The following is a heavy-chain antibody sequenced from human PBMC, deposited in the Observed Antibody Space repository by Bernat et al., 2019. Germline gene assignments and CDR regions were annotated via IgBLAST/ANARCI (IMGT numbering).Heavy chain of an antibody. J-gene: IGHJ4*02. CDR3: ARDGIAVADY. CDR1: GFTFSSYG. D-gene: IGHD6-19*01. V-gene: IGHV3-33*01. Sequence: VQLLESGGGLVQPGRSLRLSCAASGFTFSSYGMHWVRQAPGKGLEWVAVIWYDGSNKYYAESVKGRFTISRDNSKNTLYLQMNSLRAEDTAVYYCARDGIAVADYWGQGTLVTVSS. CDR2: IWYDGSNK.